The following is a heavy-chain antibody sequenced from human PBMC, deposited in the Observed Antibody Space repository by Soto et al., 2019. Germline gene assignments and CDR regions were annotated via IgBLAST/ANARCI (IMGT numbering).Heavy chain of an antibody. CDR2: IKSKTDGGTT. Sequence: EVQLVESGGGLVKPGGSVRLSCAASGFTFSNAWMSWVRQAPGKGLEWVGRIKSKTDGGTTDYAAPVKGRFTISRDDSKNTLYLQMNSLKTEDTAVYYCTTDRVGVPSNYWGQGTLVTVSS. J-gene: IGHJ4*02. D-gene: IGHD3-16*01. CDR3: TTDRVGVPSNY. CDR1: GFTFSNAW. V-gene: IGHV3-15*01.